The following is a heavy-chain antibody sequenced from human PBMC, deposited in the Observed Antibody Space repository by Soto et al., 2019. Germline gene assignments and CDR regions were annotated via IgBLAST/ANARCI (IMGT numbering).Heavy chain of an antibody. CDR1: GFTFSDHY. V-gene: IGHV3-72*01. CDR3: ARDLLTGYGMDV. Sequence: PGGSLRLACAASGFTFSDHYMDWVRQAPGKGLEWVGRARNKANSYTTEYAASVKGRFTISRDDSKNSLYLQMNSLKMEDTAVYYCARDLLTGYGMDVWGQGTTVTVSS. D-gene: IGHD1-20*01. J-gene: IGHJ6*02. CDR2: ARNKANSYTT.